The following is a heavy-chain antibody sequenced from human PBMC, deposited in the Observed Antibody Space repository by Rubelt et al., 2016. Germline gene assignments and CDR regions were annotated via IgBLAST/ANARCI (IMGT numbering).Heavy chain of an antibody. J-gene: IGHJ3*02. CDR2: IYPSDSDT. CDR3: ARHGQVQSGDAFDI. D-gene: IGHD1-26*01. Sequence: EVQLVQSGAEVKKPGESLKISCKGSGCSFPSYWIGWVRQMPGNGLEWMGIIYPSDSDTRYSPSVQGEVISEADKSIRTAYLQWSSLKASETAMYYGARHGQVQSGDAFDIWGQGTMVTVSS. V-gene: IGHV5-51*01. CDR1: GCSFPSYW.